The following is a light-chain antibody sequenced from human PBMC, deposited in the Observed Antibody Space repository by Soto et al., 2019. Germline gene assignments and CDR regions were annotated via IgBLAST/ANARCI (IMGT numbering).Light chain of an antibody. CDR3: QQYGSSPYT. J-gene: IGKJ2*01. V-gene: IGKV3-20*01. CDR1: QSVSSNH. CDR2: AST. Sequence: EIVVTQSPGTLSLSPGERATLSCRAIQSVSSNHLAWYQQKPGQAPRLLIFASTGRPAVIPDRFSGSGSGTDFTLTISRLEPEDSAMYYCQQYGSSPYTFGQGTKVEIK.